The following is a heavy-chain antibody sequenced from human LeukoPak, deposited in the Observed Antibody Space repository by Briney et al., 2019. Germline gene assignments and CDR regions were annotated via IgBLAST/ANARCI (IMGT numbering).Heavy chain of an antibody. CDR3: ARGGLYYYGSVPRYYYGMDV. Sequence: PGGSLRLSCAASGFTFSSYWMHWVRQAPGKGLVWVSRINSDGSSTSYADSVKGRFTISRDNAKNTLYLQMNSLRAEDTAVCYCARGGLYYYGSVPRYYYGMDVWGQGTTVTVSS. D-gene: IGHD3-10*01. CDR1: GFTFSSYW. V-gene: IGHV3-74*01. J-gene: IGHJ6*02. CDR2: INSDGSST.